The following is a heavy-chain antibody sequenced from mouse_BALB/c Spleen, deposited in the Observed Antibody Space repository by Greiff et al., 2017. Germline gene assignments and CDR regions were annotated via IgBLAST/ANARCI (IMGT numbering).Heavy chain of an antibody. CDR2: ISSGGSYT. Sequence: EVQRVESGGGLVKPGGSLKLSCAASGFTFSSYTMSWVRQNPEKRLEWVATISSGGSYTYYPDSVKGRFTISRDNAKNTLYLQMSSLKSEDTAMYYCTRDRGNYVNYFDYWGQGTTLTVSS. CDR3: TRDRGNYVNYFDY. D-gene: IGHD2-1*01. CDR1: GFTFSSYT. J-gene: IGHJ2*01. V-gene: IGHV5-6-4*01.